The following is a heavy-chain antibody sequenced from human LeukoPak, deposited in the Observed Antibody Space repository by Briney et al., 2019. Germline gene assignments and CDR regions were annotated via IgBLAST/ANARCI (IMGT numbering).Heavy chain of an antibody. Sequence: GGSLRLSCVASGFTLNNYGMYWVRQAPGKGLEWVALIWYDGTNKYYGDSVKGRFTVSRDNSNNTLYLQMNSLRAEDTAVYYCARGYPSYLDYWGQGTLVSVSS. J-gene: IGHJ4*02. D-gene: IGHD5-18*01. V-gene: IGHV3-33*01. CDR3: ARGYPSYLDY. CDR1: GFTLNNYG. CDR2: IWYDGTNK.